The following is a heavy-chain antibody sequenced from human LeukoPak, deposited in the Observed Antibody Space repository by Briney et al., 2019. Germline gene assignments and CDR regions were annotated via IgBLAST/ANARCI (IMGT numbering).Heavy chain of an antibody. Sequence: GGSLRLSCAASGFTFRSFAMSWVRQAPGKGLEWVSAISGSGGSTYYADSVKGRFTISRDNSKNTLYLQMNSLRAEDTAVYYCAKDESYTYYYDSSGYFDYWGQGTLVTVSS. D-gene: IGHD3-22*01. CDR1: GFTFRSFA. CDR3: AKDESYTYYYDSSGYFDY. V-gene: IGHV3-23*01. J-gene: IGHJ4*02. CDR2: ISGSGGST.